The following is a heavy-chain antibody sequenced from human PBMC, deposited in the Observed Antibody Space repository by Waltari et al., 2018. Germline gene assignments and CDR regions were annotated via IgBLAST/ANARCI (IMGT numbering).Heavy chain of an antibody. J-gene: IGHJ5*02. CDR1: GGSISSYY. V-gene: IGHV4-4*07. CDR3: AREWYDFWSGYRRANWFDP. D-gene: IGHD3-3*01. Sequence: QVQLQESGPGLVKPSETLSLTCTVSGGSISSYYWSWIRPPAGKGLEWIGRIYTSGSTNYNPSLKSRVTMSVDTSKNQFSLKLSSVTAADTAVYYCAREWYDFWSGYRRANWFDPWGQGTLVTVSS. CDR2: IYTSGST.